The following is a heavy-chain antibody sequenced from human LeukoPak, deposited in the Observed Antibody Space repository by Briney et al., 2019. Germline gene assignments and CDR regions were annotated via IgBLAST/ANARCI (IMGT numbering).Heavy chain of an antibody. V-gene: IGHV3-74*01. CDR3: ATSLYGSNPSPG. D-gene: IGHD1-26*01. J-gene: IGHJ4*02. CDR1: GFTFSSYW. Sequence: PGGSLRLSCAASGFTFSSYWMYWVRQAPGKGLVWVSRINSDGSSTTYADSVKGRFSISRDNAKNTLYLQMNSLRAEDTAVYYCATSLYGSNPSPGWGQGTLVTVSS. CDR2: INSDGSST.